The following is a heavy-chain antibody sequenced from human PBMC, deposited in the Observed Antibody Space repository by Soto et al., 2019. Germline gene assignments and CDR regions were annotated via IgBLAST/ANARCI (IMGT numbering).Heavy chain of an antibody. D-gene: IGHD2-15*01. J-gene: IGHJ6*02. Sequence: GESLKISCKGSGYSFTSYWIGWVRQMPGKGLEWMGIIYPGDSDTRYSPSFQGQVTISADKSISTAYLQWSSLKASDTAMYYCARLSDCSGGSCYSDLGYYGMDIWGQGTTVTVSS. V-gene: IGHV5-51*01. CDR2: IYPGDSDT. CDR3: ARLSDCSGGSCYSDLGYYGMDI. CDR1: GYSFTSYW.